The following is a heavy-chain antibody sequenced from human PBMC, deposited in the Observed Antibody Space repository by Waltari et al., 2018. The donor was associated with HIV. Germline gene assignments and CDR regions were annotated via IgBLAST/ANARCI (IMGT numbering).Heavy chain of an antibody. CDR3: AKGQTLYWYFDL. J-gene: IGHJ2*01. CDR2: ISWNSGSI. Sequence: EVQLVESGGGLVQPGWSLGLSWAASGFPFDAYAMHWVRQAPGKGLEWVSGISWNSGSIGYADSVKGRFTISRDNAKNSLYLQMNSLRAEDTALYYCAKGQTLYWYFDLWGRGTLVTVSS. V-gene: IGHV3-9*01. CDR1: GFPFDAYA.